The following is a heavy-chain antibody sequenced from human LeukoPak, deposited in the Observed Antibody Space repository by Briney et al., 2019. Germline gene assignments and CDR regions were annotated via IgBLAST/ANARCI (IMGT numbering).Heavy chain of an antibody. CDR1: GYTFTSYY. CDR3: ARDRRYYYGSGSYKAGHWFDP. V-gene: IGHV1-46*01. CDR2: INPSGGST. D-gene: IGHD3-10*01. Sequence: ASVKVSCKASGYTFTSYYMHWVRQAPGQGLEWMGIINPSGGSTSYAQKFQGRVTMTRDTSTSTVYMELSSLRSEDTAVYYCARDRRYYYGSGSYKAGHWFDPWGQGTLVTVPS. J-gene: IGHJ5*02.